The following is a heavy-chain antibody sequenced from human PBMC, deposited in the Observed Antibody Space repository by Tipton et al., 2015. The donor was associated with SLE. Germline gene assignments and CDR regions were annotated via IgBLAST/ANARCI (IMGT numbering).Heavy chain of an antibody. V-gene: IGHV6-1*01. D-gene: IGHD3-9*01. J-gene: IGHJ4*02. CDR3: ARGLDILTGSDPDY. CDR1: GDSVSSYSAA. CDR2: TYYRSKWSN. Sequence: GLVKPSQTLSLTCAISGDSVSSYSAAWNWIRQSPSRGLEWLGRTYYRSKWSNEYAVSVRSRITINPDTSKNQFSLQLTSVTPEDTAVYYCARGLDILTGSDPDYWGQGTLVTVSS.